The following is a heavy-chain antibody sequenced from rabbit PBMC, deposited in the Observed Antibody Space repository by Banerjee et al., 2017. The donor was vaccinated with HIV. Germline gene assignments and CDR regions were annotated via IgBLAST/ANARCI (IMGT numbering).Heavy chain of an antibody. CDR1: GFSFSSSYW. CDR2: IYAGSSGNT. V-gene: IGHV1S40*01. CDR3: ARGAAGDAGYNNNAELDL. Sequence: QSLEGSGGDLVKPGASLTLTCTASGFSFSSSYWICWVRQAPGKGLEWIACIYAGSSGNTVYASWAKGRFTISKTSSTTVTLQMTSLTAADTATYFCARGAAGDAGYNNNAELDLWGPGTLVTVS. D-gene: IGHD7-1*01. J-gene: IGHJ3*01.